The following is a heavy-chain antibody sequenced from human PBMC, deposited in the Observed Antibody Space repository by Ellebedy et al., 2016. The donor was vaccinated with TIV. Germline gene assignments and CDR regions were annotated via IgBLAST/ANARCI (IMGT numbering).Heavy chain of an antibody. Sequence: SETLSLXCTVSGGSISSYYWSWIRQPLGKGLEWIGYIYYSGSTNYNPSLKSRVTISVDTSKNQFSLKLSSVTAADTAVYYCARDVPGYCSGGSCYFDYWGQGTLVTVSS. J-gene: IGHJ4*02. CDR3: ARDVPGYCSGGSCYFDY. CDR2: IYYSGST. D-gene: IGHD2-15*01. CDR1: GGSISSYY. V-gene: IGHV4-59*12.